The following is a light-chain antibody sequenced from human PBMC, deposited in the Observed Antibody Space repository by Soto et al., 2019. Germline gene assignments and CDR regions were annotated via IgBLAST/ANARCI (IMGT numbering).Light chain of an antibody. V-gene: IGKV1-39*01. Sequence: DIQMTQSPSSLSTSIGDRVTITCRASQSINSYLNWYQQKPGKAPKLLIYAASSLQSGVPSRFSGSGSGTDFTLTISTLQPEDFATYYCQQSDSHPRTFGQGTKVDIK. CDR1: QSINSY. CDR3: QQSDSHPRT. CDR2: AAS. J-gene: IGKJ1*01.